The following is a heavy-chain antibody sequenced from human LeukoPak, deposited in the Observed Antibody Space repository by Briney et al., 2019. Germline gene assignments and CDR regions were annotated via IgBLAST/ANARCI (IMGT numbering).Heavy chain of an antibody. V-gene: IGHV3-23*01. J-gene: IGHJ4*02. D-gene: IGHD6-19*01. CDR1: GFTFNSYA. CDR3: AKTYSSGWYGFDYFDY. CDR2: ISGSGGST. Sequence: PGGSLRLSCAASGFTFNSYAMTWVRRAPGKGLEWVSAISGSGGSTYYADSVKGRFTISRDNSKNTLYLQMNSLRAEDTAVYYCAKTYSSGWYGFDYFDYWGQGTLVTVSS.